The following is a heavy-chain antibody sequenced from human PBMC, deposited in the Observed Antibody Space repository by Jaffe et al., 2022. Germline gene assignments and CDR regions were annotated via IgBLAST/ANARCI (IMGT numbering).Heavy chain of an antibody. Sequence: QVQLVQSGAEVKKPGASVKVSCKASGYTFTGYYMHWVRQAPGQGLEWMGRINPNSGGTNYAQKFQGRVTMTRDTSISTAYMELSRLRSDDTAVYYCARDLPTCSGGSCYLLLGDYWGQGTLVTVSS. J-gene: IGHJ4*02. D-gene: IGHD2-15*01. CDR2: INPNSGGT. CDR1: GYTFTGYY. V-gene: IGHV1-2*06. CDR3: ARDLPTCSGGSCYLLLGDY.